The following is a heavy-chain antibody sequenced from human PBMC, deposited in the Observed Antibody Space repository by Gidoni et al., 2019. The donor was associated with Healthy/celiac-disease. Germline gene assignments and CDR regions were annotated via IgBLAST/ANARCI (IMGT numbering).Heavy chain of an antibody. J-gene: IGHJ4*02. D-gene: IGHD6-13*01. CDR2: ISWDGGST. CDR1: GFTFDDYA. Sequence: EVQLVESGGVVVQPGGSLRLSCAASGFTFDDYAMHWVRQAPGKGLEWVSLISWDGGSTYYADSVKGRFTISKDNSKNSLYLQMNSLRAEDTALYYCARSPIAAAGTTAFDYWGQGTLVTVSS. CDR3: ARSPIAAAGTTAFDY. V-gene: IGHV3-43D*03.